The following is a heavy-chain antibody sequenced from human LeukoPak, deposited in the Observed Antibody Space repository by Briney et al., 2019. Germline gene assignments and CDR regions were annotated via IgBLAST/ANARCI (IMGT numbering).Heavy chain of an antibody. CDR1: GFTFSHYA. CDR3: ARDHSSSWTFDY. CDR2: IGTTGGST. Sequence: PGGSLRLSCSASGFTFSHYAMHWVRQAPGKGLEYVSAIGTTGGSTYYADSVKGRFTISRENSKNTLCLQMSSLRAEDTAVYYCARDHSSSWTFDYWGQGTLVTVSS. J-gene: IGHJ4*02. D-gene: IGHD6-13*01. V-gene: IGHV3-64D*06.